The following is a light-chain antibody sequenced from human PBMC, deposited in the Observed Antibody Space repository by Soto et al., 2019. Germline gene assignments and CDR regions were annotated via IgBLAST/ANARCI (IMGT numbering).Light chain of an antibody. CDR2: AAS. V-gene: IGKV1-39*01. CDR1: QSISGY. Sequence: DIQMTQSPSSLSASVGDRVTITCRASQSISGYLNWYQQKPGKAPKLLIHAASSLQSGVPSRFSGSGSGTDFTLTISSLQPEDFATYHCQQSYSIPHTFGQGTNLEIK. CDR3: QQSYSIPHT. J-gene: IGKJ2*01.